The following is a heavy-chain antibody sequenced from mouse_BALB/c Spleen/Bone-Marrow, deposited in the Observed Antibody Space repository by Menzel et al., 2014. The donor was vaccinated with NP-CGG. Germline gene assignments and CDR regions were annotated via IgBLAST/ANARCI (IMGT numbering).Heavy chain of an antibody. CDR2: INNNGGST. V-gene: IGHV5-6-3*01. D-gene: IGHD1-1*01. J-gene: IGHJ1*01. CDR1: RFTFSSYG. Sequence: EVHLVESGGGLVQPGGSLKLSCVASRFTFSSYGMSWVRQTPDKRLELVATINNNGGSTYYPDSVKGQFTISRDDAKNTLYLQMSSLKSEDTAMYYCARVYGWYFDVWGAGTTVTVSS. CDR3: ARVYGWYFDV.